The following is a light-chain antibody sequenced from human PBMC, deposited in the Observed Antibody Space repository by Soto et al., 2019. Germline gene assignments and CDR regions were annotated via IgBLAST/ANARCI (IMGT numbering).Light chain of an antibody. CDR1: QPVNNN. V-gene: IGKV3-15*01. J-gene: IGKJ1*01. Sequence: IVMTQSPATLSVSPGDRATLSYRSSQPVNNNLAWYQHKPGQAPRLLIYGASTRATGISARFSGGGSGTEFTLTISSLQSEDFALYFCQQYALSPWTFGQGTKVDIK. CDR3: QQYALSPWT. CDR2: GAS.